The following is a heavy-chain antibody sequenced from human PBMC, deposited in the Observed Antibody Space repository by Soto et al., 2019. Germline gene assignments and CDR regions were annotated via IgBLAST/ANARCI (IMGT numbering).Heavy chain of an antibody. Sequence: GASVKVSCKASGGTFSSYAISWVRQAPGQGLEWMGGIIPIFGTANYAQKFQGRVTITADESTSTAYMELSSLRSEDTAVYYCARQRPAGRWLQLKSLTLDYWGQGTLVTVSS. CDR1: GGTFSSYA. J-gene: IGHJ4*02. CDR2: IIPIFGTA. V-gene: IGHV1-69*13. CDR3: ARQRPAGRWLQLKSLTLDY. D-gene: IGHD5-12*01.